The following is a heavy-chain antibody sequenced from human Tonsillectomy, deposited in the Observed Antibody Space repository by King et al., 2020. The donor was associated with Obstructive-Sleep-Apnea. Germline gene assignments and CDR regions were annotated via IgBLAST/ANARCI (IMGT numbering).Heavy chain of an antibody. D-gene: IGHD3-22*01. J-gene: IGHJ4*02. CDR2: IYNSGNT. V-gene: IGHV4-31*03. CDR1: GGSVSSGAYY. Sequence: QLQESGPGLVKPSQTLSLTCTVSGGSVSSGAYYWRWIRQHPGKGLEWIGYIYNSGNTYYNPSLKSRVTISVDTSKNQFSLRLSSVTAADTAVYYCARANYYDSSGYSFWGQGTLVTVSS. CDR3: ARANYYDSSGYSF.